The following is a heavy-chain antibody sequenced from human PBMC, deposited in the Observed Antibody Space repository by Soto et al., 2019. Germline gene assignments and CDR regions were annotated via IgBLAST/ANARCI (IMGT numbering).Heavy chain of an antibody. V-gene: IGHV3-11*01. CDR3: ARDLARDYIWGSYRSSAFDI. J-gene: IGHJ3*02. Sequence: PGGSLRLSCAASGFTFSDYYMSWIRQAPGKGLEWVSYISSSGSTIYYADSVKGRFTISRDNAKNSLYLQMNSLRAEDTAVYYCARDLARDYIWGSYRSSAFDIWGQGTMVTVSS. CDR1: GFTFSDYY. CDR2: ISSSGSTI. D-gene: IGHD3-16*02.